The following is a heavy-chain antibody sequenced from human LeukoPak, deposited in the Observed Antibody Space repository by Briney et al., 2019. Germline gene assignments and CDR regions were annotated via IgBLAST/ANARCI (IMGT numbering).Heavy chain of an antibody. CDR3: ARESPACGEDCYFDY. CDR2: ISYDGTNK. CDR1: GFTFRGYA. V-gene: IGHV3-30-3*01. D-gene: IGHD2-21*02. Sequence: PGGSLRLSCAASGFTFRGYAMHWVRQAPGKGLEWVSGISYDGTNKYYADSVKGRFTISRDNSKNTLYLQMNSLRTDDTAVYYCARESPACGEDCYFDYWGQGTLVTVSS. J-gene: IGHJ4*02.